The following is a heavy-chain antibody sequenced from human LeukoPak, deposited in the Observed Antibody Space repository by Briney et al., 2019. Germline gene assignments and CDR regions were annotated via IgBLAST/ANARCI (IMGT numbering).Heavy chain of an antibody. V-gene: IGHV3-30*18. J-gene: IGHJ4*02. D-gene: IGHD6-19*01. CDR2: ISYDGSNK. CDR1: RFTFSSYL. CDR3: AKDGSHSSGWLGYFDY. Sequence: GRSLRLSCAASRFTFSSYLMHRVPQAPGKVLERVAVISYDGSNKYYAESVNRRFTISRDNSKNTLYLQMNSLRAEDTAVYYCAKDGSHSSGWLGYFDYWGEGTLVTVSS.